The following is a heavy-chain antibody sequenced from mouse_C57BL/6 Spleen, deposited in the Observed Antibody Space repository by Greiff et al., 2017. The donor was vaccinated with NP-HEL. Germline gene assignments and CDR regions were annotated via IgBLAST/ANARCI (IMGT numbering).Heavy chain of an antibody. CDR1: GFTFSDYG. CDR2: ISSGSSTI. Sequence: DVKLVESGGGLVKPGGSLKLSCAASGFTFSDYGMHWVRQAPEKGLEWVAYISSGSSTIYYADTVKGRFTISRDNAKNTLFLQMTSLRSEDTAMYYCASDGGRSFTYWGQGTLVTVSA. J-gene: IGHJ3*01. CDR3: ASDGGRSFTY. V-gene: IGHV5-17*01.